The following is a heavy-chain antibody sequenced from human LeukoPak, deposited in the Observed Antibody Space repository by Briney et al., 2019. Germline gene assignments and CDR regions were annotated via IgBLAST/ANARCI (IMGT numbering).Heavy chain of an antibody. V-gene: IGHV3-21*01. CDR1: GFTFSSYS. Sequence: PGGSLRLSCAASGFTFSSYSMNWARQAPGKGLEWVSSISSSSSYIYYADSVKGRFTISRDNAKNSLYLQMNSLRAEDTAVYYCARDHKENYDSSGYYLYYFDYWGQGTLVTVSS. J-gene: IGHJ4*02. D-gene: IGHD3-22*01. CDR2: ISSSSSYI. CDR3: ARDHKENYDSSGYYLYYFDY.